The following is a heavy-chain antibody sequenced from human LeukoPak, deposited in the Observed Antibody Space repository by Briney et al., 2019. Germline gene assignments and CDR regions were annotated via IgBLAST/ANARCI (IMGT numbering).Heavy chain of an antibody. CDR2: IYYSGST. CDR1: GGSISSYY. D-gene: IGHD3-10*01. Sequence: TSETLSLTCTVSGGSISSYYWSWIRQPPGKGLEWIGYIYYSGSTNYNPSLKSRVTISVDTSKNQFSLKLSSVTAADTAVYYCARHTMVRGVIDYWGQGTLVTVSS. CDR3: ARHTMVRGVIDY. J-gene: IGHJ4*02. V-gene: IGHV4-59*08.